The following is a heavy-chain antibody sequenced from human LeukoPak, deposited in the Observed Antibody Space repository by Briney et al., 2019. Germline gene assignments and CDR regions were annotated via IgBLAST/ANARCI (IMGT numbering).Heavy chain of an antibody. V-gene: IGHV3-7*01. CDR1: RTTFIHYW. D-gene: IGHD1-26*01. J-gene: IGHJ6*03. CDR3: ARDVRNRVGLNYYHQYMDV. Sequence: GGSLRLSCAASRTTFIHYWMSWVRQAPGRGREWVANINQEGSEKYYVDSDKGRFIISRDNAENSVYLHMNSLRADDTAVYYCARDVRNRVGLNYYHQYMDVWGKGTTVTVSS. CDR2: INQEGSEK.